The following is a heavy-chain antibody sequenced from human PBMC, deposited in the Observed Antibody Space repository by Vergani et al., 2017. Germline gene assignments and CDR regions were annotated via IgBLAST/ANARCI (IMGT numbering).Heavy chain of an antibody. CDR3: AREPHGMDV. CDR1: GFTFSSYW. CDR2: IKQDGSEK. J-gene: IGHJ6*02. V-gene: IGHV3-7*01. Sequence: EVQLVESGGGLVQPGGSLRLSCAASGFTFSSYWRSWVRQAPGKGLEWVANIKQDGSEKYYVDSVKGRFTISRDNSKNPLYLQMNSLRAEDTAVYYCAREPHGMDVWGQGTTVTVSS.